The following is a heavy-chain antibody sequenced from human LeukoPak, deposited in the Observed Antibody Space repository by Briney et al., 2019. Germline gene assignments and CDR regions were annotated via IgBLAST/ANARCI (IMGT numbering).Heavy chain of an antibody. V-gene: IGHV3-23*01. Sequence: GGSLRLSWAASGFTFSSYAMSWVRQAPGKGLEWDSAISGSGGSTYYADSVKGRFTISRANSKNTLYLQMNSLRAEDTAVYYRAKDRIAAAGGLNWFAPWGQGTLVTVSS. D-gene: IGHD6-13*01. J-gene: IGHJ5*02. CDR3: AKDRIAAAGGLNWFAP. CDR2: ISGSGGST. CDR1: GFTFSSYA.